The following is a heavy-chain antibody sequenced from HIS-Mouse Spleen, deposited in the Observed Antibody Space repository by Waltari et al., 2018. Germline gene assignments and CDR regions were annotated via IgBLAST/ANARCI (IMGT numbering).Heavy chain of an antibody. CDR3: AKEYSSSHNWFDP. Sequence: QVQLVESGGGVVQPGRSLRLSCAASGCTFSGCGMHCVPQAPGKGLEWVAVISYDGSNKYYADSVKGRFTISRDNSKNTLYLQMNSLRAEDTAVYYCAKEYSSSHNWFDPWGQGTLVTVSS. CDR2: ISYDGSNK. J-gene: IGHJ5*02. CDR1: GCTFSGCG. D-gene: IGHD6-13*01. V-gene: IGHV3-30*18.